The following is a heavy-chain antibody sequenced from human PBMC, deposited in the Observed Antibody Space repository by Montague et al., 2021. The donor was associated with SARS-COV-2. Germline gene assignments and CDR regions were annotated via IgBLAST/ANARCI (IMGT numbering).Heavy chain of an antibody. V-gene: IGHV4-61*05. CDR1: GGSISSSSYY. Sequence: SETLSLTCTVSGGSISSSSYYWGWIRQPPGKGLEWIGYIYYSGSTNYNPSLKSRVTISIDTSKKQFSLKLSSVTAADTAVYYCARHALGYFDWLNEGYFDYWGQGTLVTVSS. D-gene: IGHD3-9*01. J-gene: IGHJ4*02. CDR3: ARHALGYFDWLNEGYFDY. CDR2: IYYSGST.